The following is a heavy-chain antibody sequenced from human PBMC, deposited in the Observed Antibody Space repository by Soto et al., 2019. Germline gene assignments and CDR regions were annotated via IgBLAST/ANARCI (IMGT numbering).Heavy chain of an antibody. J-gene: IGHJ4*02. CDR3: AIGLGGVIATLDY. Sequence: QVQLVQSGAEVKKPGASVKVSCKVSGYTLTELSMKWGRQAPGKGVEWMGGFDPGDGEASYAQKFQGRGTMTEDTSTDTTYMELSSLRSDDTAVYYCAIGLGGVIATLDYWGQGTLVTVSS. D-gene: IGHD3-16*02. V-gene: IGHV1-24*01. CDR2: FDPGDGEA. CDR1: GYTLTELS.